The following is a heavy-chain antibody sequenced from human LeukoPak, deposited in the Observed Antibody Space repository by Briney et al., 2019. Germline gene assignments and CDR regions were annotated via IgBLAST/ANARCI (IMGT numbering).Heavy chain of an antibody. D-gene: IGHD3-10*01. J-gene: IGHJ4*02. CDR1: RFTFNTYW. CDR3: ARSSYPYYFDY. CDR2: INNDGSST. V-gene: IGHV3-74*01. Sequence: GGSLRLSCAASRFTFNTYWMHWVRQAPGKGLVWVSRINNDGSSTIYADSVRGRFTISRDNAKNTLYLQMNGLRAEDTSVYFCARSSYPYYFDYWGQGALVTVSS.